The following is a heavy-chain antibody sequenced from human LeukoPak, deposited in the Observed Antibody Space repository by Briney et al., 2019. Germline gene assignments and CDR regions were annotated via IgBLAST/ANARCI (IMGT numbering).Heavy chain of an antibody. V-gene: IGHV4-59*01. D-gene: IGHD6-13*01. J-gene: IGHJ1*01. CDR3: ARADSSSWYSPQAFQH. CDR1: GGSISSYY. Sequence: SETLSLTCTVSGGSISSYYWSWIRQPPGKGLEWIGYIYYSGSTNYNPSLKSRVTISVDTSKNQFSLKLSSVTAADTAVYYCARADSSSWYSPQAFQHWGQGTLVTVSS. CDR2: IYYSGST.